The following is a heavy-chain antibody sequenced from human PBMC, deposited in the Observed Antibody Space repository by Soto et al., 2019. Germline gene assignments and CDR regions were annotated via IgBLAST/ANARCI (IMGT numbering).Heavy chain of an antibody. J-gene: IGHJ4*02. CDR3: ARDKITGLFDY. D-gene: IGHD2-8*02. V-gene: IGHV4-34*01. CDR1: GDSISSYS. Sequence: SETLSLTCTVSGDSISSYSWSWIRQPPGTGLEWIGEINHSGSTNYNPSLKSRVTISVDTSKNQFSLKLTSVTAADTAVYYYARDKITGLFDYWGQGTLVTVSS. CDR2: INHSGST.